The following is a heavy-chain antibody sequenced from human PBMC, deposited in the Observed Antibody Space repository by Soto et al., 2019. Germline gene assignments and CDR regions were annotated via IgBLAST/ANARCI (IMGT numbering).Heavy chain of an antibody. CDR2: IWYDGSNK. Sequence: RKDKGKGLEWVAVIWYDGSNKYYADSVKGRFTISRDNSKNTLYLQMNSLRAEDTAVYYCASGVATITGPRLDYCGQGTLVTGSS. J-gene: IGHJ4*02. D-gene: IGHD5-12*01. V-gene: IGHV3-33*01. CDR3: ASGVATITGPRLDY.